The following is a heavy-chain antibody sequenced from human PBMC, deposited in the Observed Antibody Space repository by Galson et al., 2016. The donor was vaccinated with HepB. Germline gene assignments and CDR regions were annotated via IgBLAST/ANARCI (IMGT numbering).Heavy chain of an antibody. CDR3: ARCEFGDPFDY. D-gene: IGHD4-17*01. CDR2: IYYSGST. Sequence: LTCTVSGDSISPYYWSWIRQPPGKRLEWIGYIYYSGSTNYNPSLKGRATMSIDKSKNNFSLKVTSVTAADTAIYYCARCEFGDPFDYWGRGILVTVAS. CDR1: GDSISPYY. J-gene: IGHJ4*02. V-gene: IGHV4-59*12.